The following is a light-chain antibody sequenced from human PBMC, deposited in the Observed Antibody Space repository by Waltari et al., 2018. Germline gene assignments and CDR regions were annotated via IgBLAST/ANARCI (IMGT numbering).Light chain of an antibody. J-gene: IGLJ3*02. CDR2: VNSGGGH. CDR1: SGHSTNI. CDR3: QTGGHGTWV. Sequence: QLVLTQSPPAPASLGASVKLTCTLSSGHSTNIIACPQQQPEKGPRYWMNVNSGGGHNKGVGIPDRFSGSSSGAGRYLPISGLQSEDGADYYCQTGGHGTWVFGGGTRLTVL. V-gene: IGLV4-69*01.